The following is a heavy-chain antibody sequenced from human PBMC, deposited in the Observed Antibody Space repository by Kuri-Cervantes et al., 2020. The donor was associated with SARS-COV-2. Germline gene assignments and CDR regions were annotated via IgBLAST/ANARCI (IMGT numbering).Heavy chain of an antibody. CDR2: PYYRSKWYN. Sequence: SFAIPGESVSNNIGAWNWIRQSPERGLEWLGRPYYRSKWYNDYATSVQSRISINPDTSKNQFSLHLKSVTPEDTAVYYCAREVYCNGGSCYGDNWFDPWGQGTLVTVSS. D-gene: IGHD2-15*01. CDR1: GESVSNNIGA. CDR3: AREVYCNGGSCYGDNWFDP. V-gene: IGHV6-1*01. J-gene: IGHJ5*02.